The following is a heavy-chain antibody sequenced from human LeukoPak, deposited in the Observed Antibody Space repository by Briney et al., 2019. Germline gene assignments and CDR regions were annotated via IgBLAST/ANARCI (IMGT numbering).Heavy chain of an antibody. Sequence: GGSLRLSCAASGCTFIDYDTSWIPQAPRKGQERGSDIRSSCRSIYYADSVKGRFTISRDNAKNSLYLQMNSLRAEDTAVYYCARVPLVVVPAAVYYYYYGMDVWGQGPTVTVSS. CDR3: ARVPLVVVPAAVYYYYYGMDV. D-gene: IGHD2-2*01. CDR1: GCTFIDYD. V-gene: IGHV3-11*01. CDR2: IRSSCRSI. J-gene: IGHJ6*02.